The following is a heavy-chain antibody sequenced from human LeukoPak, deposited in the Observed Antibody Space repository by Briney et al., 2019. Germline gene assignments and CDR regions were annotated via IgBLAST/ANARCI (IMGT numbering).Heavy chain of an antibody. J-gene: IGHJ4*02. Sequence: PGGSLRLSCAASGFTFSSYAMSWVRQAPGKGLEWVSAISGSGGSTYYADSVKGRFTISRDNSKNTLYLQMNSLRAEDTAVYYCAKPRHYYDSSQWDFDYWGQGTLVTVSS. CDR1: GFTFSSYA. CDR2: ISGSGGST. CDR3: AKPRHYYDSSQWDFDY. D-gene: IGHD3-22*01. V-gene: IGHV3-23*01.